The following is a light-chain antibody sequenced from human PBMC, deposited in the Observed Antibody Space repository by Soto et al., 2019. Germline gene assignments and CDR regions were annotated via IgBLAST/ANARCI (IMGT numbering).Light chain of an antibody. CDR1: QSVLYSSNNKSY. J-gene: IGKJ2*01. Sequence: DIVMTQFPDSLTVPLGERATINCKSSQSVLYSSNNKSYLAGYQHKPGQPPKVLIYWASIRESGVPDRFSGSGSGTDFTLTISSLQADDVAVYYCQQYYTTPYTFGQGTKLEIK. V-gene: IGKV4-1*01. CDR2: WAS. CDR3: QQYYTTPYT.